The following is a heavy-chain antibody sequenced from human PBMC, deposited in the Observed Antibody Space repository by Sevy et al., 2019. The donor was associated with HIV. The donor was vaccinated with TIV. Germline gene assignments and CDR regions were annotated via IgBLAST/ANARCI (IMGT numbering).Heavy chain of an antibody. CDR3: ARESGSDWYLDY. Sequence: GGSLRLSCKASGFIFSRYGVHWVRQAPGKGLEGVASIFNDGKTKYYGDPVKGRFTISRDDSKNTLYLRMDSLRAEDTAVYYCARESGSDWYLDYWCQGTLVTVSS. V-gene: IGHV3-33*01. CDR1: GFIFSRYG. CDR2: IFNDGKTK. J-gene: IGHJ4*02. D-gene: IGHD2-21*02.